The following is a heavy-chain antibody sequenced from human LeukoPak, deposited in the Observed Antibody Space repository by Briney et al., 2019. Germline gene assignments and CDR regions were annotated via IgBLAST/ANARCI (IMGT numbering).Heavy chain of an antibody. V-gene: IGHV3-30*18. J-gene: IGHJ4*02. D-gene: IGHD3-9*01. Sequence: PGGSLRLSCAASGFTFSSYGMHWVRQAPGKGLEWVAVISYDGSNKYYADSVKGRFTISRDNSKNTLYPQMNSLRAEDTAVYYCAKDMHYDILIFDYWCQGTLVTVSS. CDR2: ISYDGSNK. CDR1: GFTFSSYG. CDR3: AKDMHYDILIFDY.